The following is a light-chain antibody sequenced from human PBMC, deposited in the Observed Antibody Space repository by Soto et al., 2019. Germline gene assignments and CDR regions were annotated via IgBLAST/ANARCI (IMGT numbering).Light chain of an antibody. J-gene: IGLJ2*01. Sequence: QSALTQSASVSGSPGQSITISCTGTSTDIGSYNLVSWYKQHPGKAPKLIIYDVYNRPSGISNRFSGSKSGHTAFLTISGLQAEDEADYYCSSYAAISSLVFGGGTKLTVL. CDR2: DVY. CDR3: SSYAAISSLV. V-gene: IGLV2-23*02. CDR1: STDIGSYNL.